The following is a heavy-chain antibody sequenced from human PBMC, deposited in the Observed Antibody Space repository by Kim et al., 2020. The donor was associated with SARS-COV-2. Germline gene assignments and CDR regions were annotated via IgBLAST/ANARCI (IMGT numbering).Heavy chain of an antibody. V-gene: IGHV3-48*02. J-gene: IGHJ4*02. Sequence: TTSYADSVKGRFTISRDNANNALHLHMNNLRDEDSAMYYCARVGDYAPKDWGLGTLVTVST. CDR2: TT. D-gene: IGHD3-16*01. CDR3: ARVGDYAPKD.